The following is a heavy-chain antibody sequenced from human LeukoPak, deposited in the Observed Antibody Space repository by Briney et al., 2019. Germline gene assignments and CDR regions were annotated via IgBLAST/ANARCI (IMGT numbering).Heavy chain of an antibody. V-gene: IGHV4-59*06. CDR3: ARGGTVVTLSYFDY. J-gene: IGHJ4*02. D-gene: IGHD4-23*01. CDR1: GGSISNYY. CDR2: IYYSGST. Sequence: PSETLSLTCTVSGGSISNYYWSWIRQPPEKGLEWIGYIYYSGSTYYNPSLKSRVTISVDTSKNQFSLKLSSVTAADTAVYYCARGGTVVTLSYFDYWGQGTLVTVSS.